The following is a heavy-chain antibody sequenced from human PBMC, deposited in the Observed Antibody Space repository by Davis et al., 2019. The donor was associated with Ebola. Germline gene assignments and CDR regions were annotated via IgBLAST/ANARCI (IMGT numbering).Heavy chain of an antibody. D-gene: IGHD6-19*01. Sequence: GGSLRLSCAASGFTLSGYDMNWVRQAPGKGLQWVAVIWDDGSNKNYADSVKGRFTISRDNSKNTLYLQMNSLRAEDTAVYYCATTPQYSSGQNKPFDYWGQGTLVTVS. V-gene: IGHV3-33*01. CDR1: GFTLSGYD. CDR3: ATTPQYSSGQNKPFDY. J-gene: IGHJ4*02. CDR2: IWDDGSNK.